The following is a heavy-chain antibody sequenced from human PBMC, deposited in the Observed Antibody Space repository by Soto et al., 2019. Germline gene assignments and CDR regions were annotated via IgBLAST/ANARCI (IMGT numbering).Heavy chain of an antibody. CDR2: ISGSGGST. CDR3: AKYPNAYGSGGSCYSYYYMDG. CDR1: GFTFSSYA. V-gene: IGHV3-23*01. J-gene: IGHJ6*03. Sequence: GGSLRLSCAASGFTFSSYAMSWVRQAPGKGLEWVSAISGSGGSTYYADSVKGRFTISRDNSKNTLYLQMNSLRAEDTAVYYCAKYPNAYGSGGSCYSYYYMDGWGKGTTVTVSS. D-gene: IGHD2-15*01.